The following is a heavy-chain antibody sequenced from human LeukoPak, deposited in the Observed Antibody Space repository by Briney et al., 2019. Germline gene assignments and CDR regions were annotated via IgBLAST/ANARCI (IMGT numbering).Heavy chain of an antibody. V-gene: IGHV4-59*01. CDR2: IYYSGST. Sequence: ASAALSLPSPVPGGSLNSYYWSWVRPPPRKGLEWIADIYYSGSTNYNPSLKSRVTISVDTSKNQFSLKLSSVTAADTAVYYCARDGPMTQSGAFDIWGQGTMVTVSS. J-gene: IGHJ3*02. D-gene: IGHD3-10*01. CDR1: GGSLNSYY. CDR3: ARDGPMTQSGAFDI.